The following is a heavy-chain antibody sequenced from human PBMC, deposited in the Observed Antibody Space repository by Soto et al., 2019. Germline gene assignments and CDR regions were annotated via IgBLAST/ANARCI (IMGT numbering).Heavy chain of an antibody. D-gene: IGHD1-26*01. CDR1: GFTVRSNY. CDR2: IYSGGST. J-gene: IGHJ6*02. CDR3: ARGVGYYYGMDV. Sequence: GGSLRLSCAASGFTVRSNYMGWVRQAPGKGLEWVSVIYSGGSTYYEDSVKGRFTISRDNSKNTLYLQMNSLRAEDTAVYYCARGVGYYYGMDVWGQGTTVTVSS. V-gene: IGHV3-53*01.